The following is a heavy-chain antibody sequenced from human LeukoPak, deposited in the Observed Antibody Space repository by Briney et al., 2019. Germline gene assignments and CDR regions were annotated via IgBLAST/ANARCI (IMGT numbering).Heavy chain of an antibody. CDR3: ARRRYYDGSGYLE. Sequence: TASETLSPTCSVSGDSISRSDSYWDWIRQPPGKGLEWIGTIYYSGRTYYSPSLNSRVTMSVDTSSNQFSLNLRSVTAADTAVYYCARRRYYDGSGYLEWGQGTLLSVSS. J-gene: IGHJ1*01. CDR1: GDSISRSDSY. CDR2: IYYSGRT. D-gene: IGHD3-22*01. V-gene: IGHV4-39*01.